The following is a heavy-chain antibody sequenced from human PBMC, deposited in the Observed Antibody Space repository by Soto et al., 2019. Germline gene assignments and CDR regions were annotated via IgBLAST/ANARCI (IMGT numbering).Heavy chain of an antibody. CDR2: IYSCGTT. D-gene: IGHD3-22*01. CDR1: GFTVSSNY. CDR3: ARGAXXYXSSGYYYPFYYGMDV. J-gene: IGHJ6*02. Sequence: GGSLRLSCAASGFTVSSNYMSWVRQAPGKGLEWVSVIYSCGTTYYSDSLKGRVTISIDNSKSTLYLQMNILIAEDTAVYYCARGAXXYXSSGYYYPFYYGMDVWGQGTTVPVSS. V-gene: IGHV3-53*01.